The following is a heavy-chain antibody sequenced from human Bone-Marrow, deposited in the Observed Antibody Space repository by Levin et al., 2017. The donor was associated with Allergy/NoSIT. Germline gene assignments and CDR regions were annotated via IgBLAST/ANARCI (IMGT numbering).Heavy chain of an antibody. D-gene: IGHD5-18*01. V-gene: IGHV5-51*01. J-gene: IGHJ6*02. CDR1: GFAFTTYS. CDR3: ARLDGYTEPSVFIYGLDV. Sequence: KSGESLKISCKVFGFAFTTYSIGWVRQMPGKGLEWMGIISPGNSKTLYSPSFEGQVTISVDKSTSTAYLQWISLKTSDSATYFCARLDGYTEPSVFIYGLDVWGQGTTVIVSS. CDR2: ISPGNSKT.